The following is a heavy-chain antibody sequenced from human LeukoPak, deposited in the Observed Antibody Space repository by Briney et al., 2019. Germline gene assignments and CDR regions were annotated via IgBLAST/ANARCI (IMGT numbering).Heavy chain of an antibody. V-gene: IGHV1-69*04. CDR2: IIPILGIA. Sequence: SVKVSCKASGGTFSSYAISWVRRAPGQGLEWMGRIIPILGIANYAQKFQGRVTITADKSTSTAYMELSSLRSEDTAVYYCATLTGIGSYVYWGQGTLVTVSS. CDR1: GGTFSSYA. D-gene: IGHD1-20*01. CDR3: ATLTGIGSYVY. J-gene: IGHJ4*02.